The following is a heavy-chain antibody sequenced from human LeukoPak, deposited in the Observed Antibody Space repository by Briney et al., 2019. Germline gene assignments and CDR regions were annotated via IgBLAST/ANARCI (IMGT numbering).Heavy chain of an antibody. D-gene: IGHD2-15*01. CDR3: ARVIGYCSGGSCYDYFDY. Sequence: ASVKVSCKASGYTFTCYYMHWVQQAPGQGLEWMGWINPNSGGTNYAQKFQGRVTMTRDTSISTAYMELSRLRSDDTAVYYCARVIGYCSGGSCYDYFDYWGQGTLVTVSS. J-gene: IGHJ4*02. V-gene: IGHV1-2*02. CDR2: INPNSGGT. CDR1: GYTFTCYY.